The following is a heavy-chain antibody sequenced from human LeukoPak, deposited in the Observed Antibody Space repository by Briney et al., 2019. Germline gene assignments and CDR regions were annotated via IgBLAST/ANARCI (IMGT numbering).Heavy chain of an antibody. Sequence: ASVKVSCKASEYTFTSYDINWVRQATGQGLEWMGWMNPNSGNTGYAQKFQGRDTMTRNTSISTAYMELSSLRSEDTAVYYCARGGVSAAVIQHWGQGTLVTVSS. V-gene: IGHV1-8*01. D-gene: IGHD6-13*01. CDR2: MNPNSGNT. CDR1: EYTFTSYD. CDR3: ARGGVSAAVIQH. J-gene: IGHJ1*01.